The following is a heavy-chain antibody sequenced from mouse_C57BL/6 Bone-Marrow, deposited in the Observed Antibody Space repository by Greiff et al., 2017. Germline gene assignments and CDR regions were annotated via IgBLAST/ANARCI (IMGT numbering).Heavy chain of an antibody. CDR2: ISYDGSN. V-gene: IGHV3-6*01. CDR1: GYSITSGYY. CDR3: ASLYYDYDGGGYYFDY. J-gene: IGHJ2*01. Sequence: EVQLVESGPGLVKPSQSLSLTCSVTGYSITSGYYWNWIRQFPGNKLEWMGYISYDGSNNYNPSLKNRISITRDTSKNQFFLKLNSVTTEDTATYYCASLYYDYDGGGYYFDYWGQGTTRTVSS. D-gene: IGHD2-4*01.